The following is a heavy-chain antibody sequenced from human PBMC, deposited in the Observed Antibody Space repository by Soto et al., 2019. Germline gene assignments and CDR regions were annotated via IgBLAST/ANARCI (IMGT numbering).Heavy chain of an antibody. V-gene: IGHV4-59*08. CDR3: ASLYYYDSSVQYDY. CDR1: GGSISTYH. CDR2: IYYSGST. D-gene: IGHD3-22*01. Sequence: SQTLSLTCTVSGGSISTYHWSWFRQPPGKGLEWIGYIYYSGSTNYNPSLKSRVTISVDTSKNQFSLKLSSVTAADTAVYYCASLYYYDSSVQYDYWGQGTLVTVS. J-gene: IGHJ4*02.